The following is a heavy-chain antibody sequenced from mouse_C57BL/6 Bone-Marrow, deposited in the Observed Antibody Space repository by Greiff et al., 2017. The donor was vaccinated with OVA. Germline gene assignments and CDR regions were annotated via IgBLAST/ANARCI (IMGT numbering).Heavy chain of an antibody. V-gene: IGHV14-4*01. CDR1: GFNIKADY. D-gene: IGHD4-1*01. Sequence: EVKLVESGAELVRPGASVKLSCTASGFNIKADYMHWVKQRPEQGLEWIGWFDPENGDTEYASKFQGKATITADTSSNTAYLQLSSLTSEDTAVYYCTINWAWFAYWGQGTLVTVSA. J-gene: IGHJ3*01. CDR3: TINWAWFAY. CDR2: FDPENGDT.